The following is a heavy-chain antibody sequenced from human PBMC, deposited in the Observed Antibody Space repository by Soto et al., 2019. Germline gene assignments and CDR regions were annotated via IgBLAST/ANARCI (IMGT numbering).Heavy chain of an antibody. V-gene: IGHV3-21*01. Sequence: TGGLMRACCGASEGTFSNYSMIWVRQAPGKGLEWVSSISSSGSYIYYADSVKCRFIISRDNAKNSLYLQMHSLRAEDTAVYYCAREEEVTTIFGVASSFDPWGQGTLVTVSS. J-gene: IGHJ5*02. CDR1: EGTFSNYS. CDR2: ISSSGSYI. CDR3: AREEEVTTIFGVASSFDP. D-gene: IGHD3-3*01.